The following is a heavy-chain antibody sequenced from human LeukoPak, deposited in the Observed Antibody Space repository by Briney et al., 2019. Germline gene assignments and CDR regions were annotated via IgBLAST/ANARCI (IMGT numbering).Heavy chain of an antibody. D-gene: IGHD3-9*01. CDR1: GFTFSDYY. CDR2: ISSSSSYT. Sequence: GGSLRLSCAASGFTFSDYYMSWIRQAPGKVLEWVSYISSSSSYTNYADSVKGRFTISRDNAKNSLYLQMNSLRAEDTAVYYRQRTAYDILTGYSDWFDPWGQGTLVTVSS. V-gene: IGHV3-11*06. J-gene: IGHJ5*02. CDR3: QRTAYDILTGYSDWFDP.